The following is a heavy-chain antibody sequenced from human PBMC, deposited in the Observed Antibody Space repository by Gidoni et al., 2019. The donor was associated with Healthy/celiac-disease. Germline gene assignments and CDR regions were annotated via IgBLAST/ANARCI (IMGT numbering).Heavy chain of an antibody. D-gene: IGHD1-26*01. CDR1: GFTFTSYA. V-gene: IGHV3-30-3*01. CDR3: ARSHRGWELLYYFDY. Sequence: VQLVGSGGGVVQPGGSLRPPCGASGFTFTSYAMHWVRQALGKGLEWVAVISYDGSNKYYADSVKGRFTISRDNSKNTLYLQMNSLRAEDTAVYYCARSHRGWELLYYFDYWGQGTLVTVSS. J-gene: IGHJ4*02. CDR2: ISYDGSNK.